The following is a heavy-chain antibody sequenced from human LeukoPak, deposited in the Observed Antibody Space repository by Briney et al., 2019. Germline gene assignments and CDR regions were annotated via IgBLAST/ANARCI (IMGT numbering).Heavy chain of an antibody. Sequence: GGSLRLSCAASGFTVSSTSIIWVRQAPGKGLECVSYIRGDRSTEYAEYVKGRFTISRDNSKNTVYLQMNSLSTEDTAVYYCAKTTTGYSSGRYPGWPVDCWGQGTLVTVSS. J-gene: IGHJ4*02. CDR3: AKTTTGYSSGRYPGWPVDC. CDR1: GFTVSSTS. D-gene: IGHD6-19*01. CDR2: IRGDRST. V-gene: IGHV3-23*03.